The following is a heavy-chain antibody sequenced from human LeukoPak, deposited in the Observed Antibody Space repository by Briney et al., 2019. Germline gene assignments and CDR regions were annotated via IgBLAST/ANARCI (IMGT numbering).Heavy chain of an antibody. CDR1: GYSISSGYY. CDR2: IYHSGST. J-gene: IGHJ4*02. Sequence: SETLSLTCTVSGYSISSGYYWGWIRQPPGKGLEWIGSIYHSGSTYYNPSLKSRVTISVDTSKNQFSLRLSSVTAADTAVYYCARVAVSAREYFDYWGQGTLVTVSS. V-gene: IGHV4-38-2*02. CDR3: ARVAVSAREYFDY. D-gene: IGHD2-21*02.